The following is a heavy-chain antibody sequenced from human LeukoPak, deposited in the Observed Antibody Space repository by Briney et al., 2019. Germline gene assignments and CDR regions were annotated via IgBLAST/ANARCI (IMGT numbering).Heavy chain of an antibody. CDR2: FDSEDGET. V-gene: IGHV1-24*01. CDR1: GYTLTELS. Sequence: ASVKVSCKVSGYTLTELSMHWVRQAPGKGPEWMGGFDSEDGETNYAQRFQGRVTMTEDTSTDTAYMELSSLRSEDTAVYYCATREGTNYYDSSGYYDYWGQGTLVTVSS. CDR3: ATREGTNYYDSSGYYDY. J-gene: IGHJ4*02. D-gene: IGHD3-22*01.